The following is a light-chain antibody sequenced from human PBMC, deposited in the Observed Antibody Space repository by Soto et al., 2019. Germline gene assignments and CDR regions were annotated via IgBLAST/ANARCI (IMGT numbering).Light chain of an antibody. J-gene: IGKJ2*01. CDR1: QTMNGW. CDR3: QQYNSFSLST. CDR2: DVS. Sequence: DIKMTQSPSTLSASVGDRVTITCRASQTMNGWLAWYQQQPGRAPRLLIYDVSIRGSGVPSRFSGSGSGTEFTLTITGLQPDDFATYYCQQYNSFSLSTFGRGTKVDI. V-gene: IGKV1-5*01.